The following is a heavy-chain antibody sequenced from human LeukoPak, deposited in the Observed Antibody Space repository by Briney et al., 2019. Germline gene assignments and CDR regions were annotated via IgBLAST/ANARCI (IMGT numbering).Heavy chain of an antibody. CDR2: INPNSGGT. Sequence: ASVKVSCKASGYTFTGYYMHWVRQAPGQGLEWMGWINPNSGGTNYAQKFQGRVTMTRDTSISTAYMELSRLRSDDTAVYYSARDGATGYEGFDYWGQGTLVTVSS. D-gene: IGHD6-13*01. CDR1: GYTFTGYY. V-gene: IGHV1-2*02. J-gene: IGHJ4*02. CDR3: ARDGATGYEGFDY.